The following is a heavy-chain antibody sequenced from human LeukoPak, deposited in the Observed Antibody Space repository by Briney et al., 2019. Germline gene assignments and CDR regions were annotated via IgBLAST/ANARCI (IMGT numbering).Heavy chain of an antibody. CDR3: ARGSKYDY. Sequence: ASVKVSCKASGYTFIGYYIHWVRQAPRQGLEWMGWINPNSGGTNYAQKFQGRVTMPRDTSISTAYMELNRLTSDDTAVYYCARGSKYDYWGQGALVTVSS. CDR2: INPNSGGT. V-gene: IGHV1-2*02. CDR1: GYTFIGYY. J-gene: IGHJ4*02.